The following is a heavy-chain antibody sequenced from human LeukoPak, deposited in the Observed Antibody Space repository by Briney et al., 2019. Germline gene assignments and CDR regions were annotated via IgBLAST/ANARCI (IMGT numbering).Heavy chain of an antibody. CDR2: INHSGST. Sequence: SETLSLTCAVYGGSFSGYYWSWIRQPPGKGLEWIGEINHSGSTNYNPSLKSRVTISVDTSKNQFSLKLSSVTAADTAVYYCARGKIRVLVPAAELMRLFDYWGPGNPVTVSS. J-gene: IGHJ4*02. V-gene: IGHV4-34*01. D-gene: IGHD2-2*01. CDR3: ARGKIRVLVPAAELMRLFDY. CDR1: GGSFSGYY.